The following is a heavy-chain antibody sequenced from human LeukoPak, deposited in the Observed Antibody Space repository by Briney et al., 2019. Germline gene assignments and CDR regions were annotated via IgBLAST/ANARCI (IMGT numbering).Heavy chain of an antibody. CDR1: GFTFSSYA. J-gene: IGHJ4*02. Sequence: GGSLRLSCAASGFTFSSYAMHWVRQAPGKGLEWVAVISYDGSNKYYADSVKGRFTISRDNSKNTLYLQMNSLRAEDTAVYYCARGAPVVVVARLFDYWGQGTLVTVSS. D-gene: IGHD2-15*01. CDR3: ARGAPVVVVARLFDY. CDR2: ISYDGSNK. V-gene: IGHV3-30-3*01.